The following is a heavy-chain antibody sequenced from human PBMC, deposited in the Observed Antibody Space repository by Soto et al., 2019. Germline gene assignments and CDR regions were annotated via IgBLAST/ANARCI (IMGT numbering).Heavy chain of an antibody. Sequence: SETLSLTCTVSGGSISSYYWSWIRQPPGKGLEWIGYIYYSGSTNYNPSLKSRVTISVDTSKNQFSLKLSYVTAADTAVYYCAREDYGGYYYYGMDVWGQGTTVTVSS. J-gene: IGHJ6*02. CDR2: IYYSGST. V-gene: IGHV4-59*01. CDR3: AREDYGGYYYYGMDV. D-gene: IGHD4-17*01. CDR1: GGSISSYY.